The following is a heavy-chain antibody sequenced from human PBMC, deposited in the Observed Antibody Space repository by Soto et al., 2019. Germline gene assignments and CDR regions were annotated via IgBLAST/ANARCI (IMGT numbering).Heavy chain of an antibody. CDR1: GASINSGGFY. V-gene: IGHV4-31*03. CDR2: IFYTGTT. D-gene: IGHD6-6*01. Sequence: QVQLQESGPGLVKPSQTLSLTCNVSGASINSGGFYWTWVRQRPGKGLEWIGYIFYTGTTYYSPSLMRRATISVDTSEKQFYLKLNSVTAADTAVYYCARDAYSSSGYYYHGMDVWGQGTTVTVSS. CDR3: ARDAYSSSGYYYHGMDV. J-gene: IGHJ6*02.